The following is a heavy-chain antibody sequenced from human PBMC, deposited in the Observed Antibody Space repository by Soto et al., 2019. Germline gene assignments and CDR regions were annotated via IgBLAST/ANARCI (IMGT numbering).Heavy chain of an antibody. Sequence: QVQLQESGPGLVKPSGTLSLTCAVSGGSISSSNWWSWVRQPPGKGLEWIGEMSHSGSTNYNPSLTSLVSISVDKSKNQFPLKLRSVAAADTAVYYCARSGGSSYKDSWGQGTLVHVSS. V-gene: IGHV4-4*02. CDR2: MSHSGST. D-gene: IGHD3-16*01. J-gene: IGHJ4*02. CDR3: ARSGGSSYKDS. CDR1: GGSISSSNW.